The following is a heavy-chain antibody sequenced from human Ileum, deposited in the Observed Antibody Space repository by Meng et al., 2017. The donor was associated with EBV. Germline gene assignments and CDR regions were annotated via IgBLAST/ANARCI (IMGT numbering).Heavy chain of an antibody. V-gene: IGHV1-18*01. D-gene: IGHD1-26*01. Sequence: QVQLVHAGAGVKKPGAAVKVSCKASGYTFTSYGINWVRQAPGQGLEWMGWISAFNGNTDYAQKFQGRVTMTTDTSTTTTYMELRSLRSDDTAVYYCARVVEGATSWLDRWGQGTLVTVSS. CDR2: ISAFNGNT. J-gene: IGHJ5*02. CDR1: GYTFTSYG. CDR3: ARVVEGATSWLDR.